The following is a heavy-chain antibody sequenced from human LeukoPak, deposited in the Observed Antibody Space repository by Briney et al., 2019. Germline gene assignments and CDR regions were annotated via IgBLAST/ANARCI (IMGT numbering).Heavy chain of an antibody. D-gene: IGHD4-17*01. CDR1: GGSISCYY. V-gene: IGHV4-59*08. J-gene: IGHJ4*02. Sequence: PSETLSLTCTVSGGSISCYYWSWIRQPPGKGLEWIGYIYYSGSTNYNPSLKSRVTISVDTSKNQFSLKLSSVTAADTAVYYCARAMTTAAPADYWGQGTLVTVST. CDR2: IYYSGST. CDR3: ARAMTTAAPADY.